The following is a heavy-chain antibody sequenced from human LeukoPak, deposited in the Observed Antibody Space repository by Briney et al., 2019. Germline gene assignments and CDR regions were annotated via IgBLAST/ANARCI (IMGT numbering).Heavy chain of an antibody. CDR3: AREVDGSSSRNGY. J-gene: IGHJ4*02. D-gene: IGHD6-6*01. CDR2: ISGSGGST. Sequence: GGSLRLSCAASGFTFSSYAMSWVRQAPGKGLEWVSAISGSGGSTYYADSVKGRFTISRDNSKNTPYLQMNSLRAEDTAVYYCAREVDGSSSRNGYWGQGTLVTVSS. CDR1: GFTFSSYA. V-gene: IGHV3-23*01.